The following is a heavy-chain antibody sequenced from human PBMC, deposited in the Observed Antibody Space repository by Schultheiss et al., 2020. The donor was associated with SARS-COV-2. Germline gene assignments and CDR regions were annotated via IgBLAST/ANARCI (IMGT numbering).Heavy chain of an antibody. CDR1: GGSISSSSYY. CDR2: IYYSGST. Sequence: GSLRLSCTVSGGSISSSSYYWGWIRQPPGQGLEWIGSIYYSGSTYYNPSLKSRVTISVDTSKNQFSLKLSSVTAADTAVYYCAREWTAAPFDYWGQGTLVTVSS. J-gene: IGHJ4*02. V-gene: IGHV4-39*07. D-gene: IGHD2-2*01. CDR3: AREWTAAPFDY.